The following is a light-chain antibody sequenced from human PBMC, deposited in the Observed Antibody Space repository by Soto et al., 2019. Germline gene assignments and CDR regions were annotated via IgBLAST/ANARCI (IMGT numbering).Light chain of an antibody. V-gene: IGLV2-8*01. CDR1: SSDVGGYNY. J-gene: IGLJ1*01. CDR3: SSYAGSTNL. Sequence: QSVLTQPPSASGSPGQSVTISCTGTSSDVGGYNYVSWYQQHPGKAPKLMIYEVSKRPSGVPDRFSGSKSGNTASLTVSGLQAEDEADYYCSSYAGSTNLFGTGTQLTVL. CDR2: EVS.